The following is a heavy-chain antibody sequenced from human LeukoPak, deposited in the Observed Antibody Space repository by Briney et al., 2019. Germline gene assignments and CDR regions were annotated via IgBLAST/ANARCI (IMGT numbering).Heavy chain of an antibody. CDR1: GYTFTSYY. CDR2: INPSGGST. J-gene: IGHJ5*02. Sequence: ASVKVSCKASGYTFTSYYMHWVRQGPGQGLEWMGIINPSGGSTSYAQKFQGRVTTTRDTSTSTVYMELSSLRSEDTAVYYCASGDLDQLLGPWGQGTLVTVSS. CDR3: ASGDLDQLLGP. V-gene: IGHV1-46*03. D-gene: IGHD2-2*01.